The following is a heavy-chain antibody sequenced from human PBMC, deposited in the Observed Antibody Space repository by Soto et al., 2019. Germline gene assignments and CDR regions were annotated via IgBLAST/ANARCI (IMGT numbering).Heavy chain of an antibody. CDR2: IWYDGSNK. CDR3: ARDLTPRSVYGMDV. J-gene: IGHJ6*02. Sequence: QVQLVESGGGVVQPGRSLRLSCAASGFTFSSYGMHWVRQAPGKGLEWVAVIWYDGSNKYYADSVKGRFTISRDNSKNTLYLQMNSLRAEDTAVYYCARDLTPRSVYGMDVWGQGTTATVSS. CDR1: GFTFSSYG. D-gene: IGHD6-19*01. V-gene: IGHV3-33*01.